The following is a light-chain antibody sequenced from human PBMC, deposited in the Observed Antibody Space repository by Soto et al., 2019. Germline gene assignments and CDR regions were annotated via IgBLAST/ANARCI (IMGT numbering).Light chain of an antibody. CDR3: QQYHYWPPWT. CDR1: QSVAGR. V-gene: IGKV3D-15*01. J-gene: IGKJ1*01. CDR2: DAS. Sequence: DIVMTQSPATLSVSPGERATVSCRASQSVAGRLAWYQQKPGQAPMLLIYDASTRATGIPARFSGSGSETEFTLTITSLQSEDFAVYYCQQYHYWPPWTFGQGTRV.